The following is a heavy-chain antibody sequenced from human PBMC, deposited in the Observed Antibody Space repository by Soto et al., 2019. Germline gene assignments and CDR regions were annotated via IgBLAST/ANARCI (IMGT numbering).Heavy chain of an antibody. CDR1: GGSLDNYY. CDR2: VYYSGST. D-gene: IGHD2-15*01. J-gene: IGHJ2*01. CDR3: ARDFVVVVEAVEFWYFDR. V-gene: IGHV4-59*01. Sequence: QVQLQESGPGLVKPSETLSLTCAVSGGSLDNYYWSWIRQSPGKGLEWIGYVYYSGSTKYNPSLRSRVIISLDTSKSQFSLMLTPVTAADTAIYYCARDFVVVVEAVEFWYFDRWGRGTLVTVSS.